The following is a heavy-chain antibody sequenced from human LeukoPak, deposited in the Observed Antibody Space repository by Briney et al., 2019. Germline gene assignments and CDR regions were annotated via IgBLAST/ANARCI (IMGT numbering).Heavy chain of an antibody. CDR3: AKGSSGIFDY. CDR2: IYYSGST. CDR1: GGSLSSSSYY. J-gene: IGHJ4*02. Sequence: PSETLSLTCTASGGSLSSSSYYWGWIRQPPGKGLEWIGSIYYSGSTYYNPSLKSRVTISVDTSKNQFSLKLSSVTAADTAVYYCAKGSSGIFDYWGQGTLVTVSS. V-gene: IGHV4-39*01. D-gene: IGHD3-22*01.